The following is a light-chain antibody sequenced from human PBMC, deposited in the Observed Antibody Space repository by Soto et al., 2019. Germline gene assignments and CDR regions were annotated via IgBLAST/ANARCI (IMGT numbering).Light chain of an antibody. Sequence: DIQMTQSPSTLSSSVGDRVTITFRASQSISSWLAWYQQKPGKAPKLLIYRASSLESGVPSRFSGSGSGTEFTLTISSLQTDDFATYYCQQYNSFSPWTFGQGTKVDIK. CDR3: QQYNSFSPWT. V-gene: IGKV1-5*03. CDR1: QSISSW. CDR2: RAS. J-gene: IGKJ1*01.